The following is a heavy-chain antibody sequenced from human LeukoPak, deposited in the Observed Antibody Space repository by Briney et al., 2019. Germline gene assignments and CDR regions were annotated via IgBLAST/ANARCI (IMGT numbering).Heavy chain of an antibody. CDR2: IYSGGST. V-gene: IGHV3-53*01. Sequence: GGSLRLSCAASGFTVSSNYMSWVRQAPGKGLEWVSVIYSGGSTYYADSVKGRFTISRDNSKNTLYLQMNSLRAEDTAVYYCAGVQGSYYAPYFDYWGQGTLVTVSS. D-gene: IGHD1-26*01. CDR1: GFTVSSNY. J-gene: IGHJ4*02. CDR3: AGVQGSYYAPYFDY.